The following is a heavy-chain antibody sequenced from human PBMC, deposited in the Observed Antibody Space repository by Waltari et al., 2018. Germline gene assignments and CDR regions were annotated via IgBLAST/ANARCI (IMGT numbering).Heavy chain of an antibody. CDR3: ARLTDFWSGYWVDY. Sequence: QVQLQESGPGLVKPSETLSLTCTVSGGSISSYYWSWSRQPPGKGLEWIGYIYYSGSTNYNPSLKSRVTISVDTSKNQFSLKLSSVTAADTAVYYCARLTDFWSGYWVDYWGQGTLVTVSS. J-gene: IGHJ4*02. CDR2: IYYSGST. V-gene: IGHV4-59*01. CDR1: GGSISSYY. D-gene: IGHD3-3*01.